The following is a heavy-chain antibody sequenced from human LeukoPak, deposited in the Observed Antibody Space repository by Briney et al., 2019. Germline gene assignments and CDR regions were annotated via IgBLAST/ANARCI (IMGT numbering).Heavy chain of an antibody. CDR2: INPNSGGT. Sequence: ASVKVSCKAAGYTFTGYYMHLVRRAPGQGLEWMGWINPNSGGTNYAQKFQGRVTMTRDTSISTAYMELSRLRSDDTAVYYCARERGIAAADQSDAFDIWGQGTMVTVSS. CDR3: ARERGIAAADQSDAFDI. CDR1: GYTFTGYY. J-gene: IGHJ3*02. D-gene: IGHD6-13*01. V-gene: IGHV1-2*02.